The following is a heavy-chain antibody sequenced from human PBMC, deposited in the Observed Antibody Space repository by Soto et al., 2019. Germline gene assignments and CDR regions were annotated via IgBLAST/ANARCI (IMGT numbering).Heavy chain of an antibody. J-gene: IGHJ4*02. CDR1: GDSVSSNSAA. CDR3: ARDRTWTMFDCNSTSCYSRGYPFDY. V-gene: IGHV6-1*01. D-gene: IGHD2-2*02. Sequence: SQTLSLNCAHSGDSVSSNSAAWNWTRQSPSRCIDWLGRTYYRSKWYNDYAVSVKSRITINPDTSKNQFSLQLNSVTPEDTTVYYSARDRTWTMFDCNSTSCYSRGYPFDYWGQGTLVTVSS. CDR2: TYYRSKWYN.